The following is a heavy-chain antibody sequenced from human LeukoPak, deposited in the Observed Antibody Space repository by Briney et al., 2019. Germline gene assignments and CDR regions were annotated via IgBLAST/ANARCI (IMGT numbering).Heavy chain of an antibody. D-gene: IGHD2-21*02. J-gene: IGHJ6*02. CDR3: AKVLAYCGGDCSLAADEYYYGMDV. Sequence: GGSLRLSCAASGFTFSSYGMHWVRQAPGKGLEGVAVISYYGSNKYYADSVKSRFTICRDNSKNTLYLQMNSLRAEDTAVYYCAKVLAYCGGDCSLAADEYYYGMDVWGQGTTVTVSS. CDR1: GFTFSSYG. CDR2: ISYYGSNK. V-gene: IGHV3-30*18.